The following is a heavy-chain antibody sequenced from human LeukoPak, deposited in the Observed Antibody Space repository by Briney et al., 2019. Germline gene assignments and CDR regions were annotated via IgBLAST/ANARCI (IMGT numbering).Heavy chain of an antibody. J-gene: IGHJ4*02. Sequence: ASVKVSCKASGYTFTSYFMHWVRQAPGQGLEWMAIINPSGGSTSYAQTFQGRVTMTRDTSTSTVYMELSSLRSEDTAVYYCARAQQTWYGYCSSTSCPTYYFDYWGQGTLVTVSS. CDR3: ARAQQTWYGYCSSTSCPTYYFDY. V-gene: IGHV1-46*01. CDR1: GYTFTSYF. CDR2: INPSGGST. D-gene: IGHD2-2*01.